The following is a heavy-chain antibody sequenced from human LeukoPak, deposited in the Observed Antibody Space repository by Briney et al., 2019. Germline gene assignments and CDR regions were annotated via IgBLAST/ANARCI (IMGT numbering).Heavy chain of an antibody. D-gene: IGHD3-9*01. CDR2: ISGSGSST. V-gene: IGHV3-23*01. J-gene: IGHJ4*02. CDR3: AKVRFENYDILTGYYTREYYFDY. CDR1: GFTFSSYA. Sequence: LPGGSLRLSCAASGFTFSSYAMSWVRQAPGKGLEWVSAISGSGSSTYYADSVKGRFTISRDNSKNTLYLQMNSLRAEDTAVYYCAKVRFENYDILTGYYTREYYFDYWGQGTLVTVSS.